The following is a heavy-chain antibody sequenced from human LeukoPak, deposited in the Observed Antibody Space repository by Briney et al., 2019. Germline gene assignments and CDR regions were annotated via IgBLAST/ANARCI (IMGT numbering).Heavy chain of an antibody. J-gene: IGHJ4*02. Sequence: PSETLSLTCTVSGGSISRDGSYWSWVRQHPGKGLEWIGYIYYSGTTYYNPSLKSRLTISLDTSKTQFSLKLSSVTAADTAVYYCARHSLTYYDFWSGYSHSGWGEGTLVTVSS. V-gene: IGHV4-31*03. CDR3: ARHSLTYYDFWSGYSHSG. CDR2: IYYSGTT. CDR1: GGSISRDGSY. D-gene: IGHD3-3*01.